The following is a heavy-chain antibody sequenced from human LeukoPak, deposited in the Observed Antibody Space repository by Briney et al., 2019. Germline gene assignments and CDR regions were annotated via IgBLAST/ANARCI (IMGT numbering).Heavy chain of an antibody. D-gene: IGHD1-14*01. J-gene: IGHJ4*02. CDR2: ISSSGSTI. V-gene: IGHV3-48*03. CDR3: ARVEPPSDY. Sequence: PGGSLRLSCAASGFTFSSYEMNWVRQAPGKGLEWVSYISSSGSTIYYADSVKGRFTISRDNAKNSLYLHMNSLRAEDTAVYYCARVEPPSDYWGQGTLVTASS. CDR1: GFTFSSYE.